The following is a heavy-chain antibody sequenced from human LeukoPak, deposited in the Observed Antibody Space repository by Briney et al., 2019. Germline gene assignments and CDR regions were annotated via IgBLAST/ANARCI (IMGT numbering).Heavy chain of an antibody. CDR2: ISRSGEST. D-gene: IGHD3-16*01. J-gene: IGHJ4*02. CDR1: GFTFSGFA. V-gene: IGHV3-23*01. Sequence: GGTLRLSCAASGFTFSGFAMSWIRQAPGKGLEWVSSISRSGESTFYADSVRDRFTISRDNSKNMVSLQMESLRAEDTALYYCAKDYAVGSIDYWGQGTLVTVSS. CDR3: AKDYAVGSIDY.